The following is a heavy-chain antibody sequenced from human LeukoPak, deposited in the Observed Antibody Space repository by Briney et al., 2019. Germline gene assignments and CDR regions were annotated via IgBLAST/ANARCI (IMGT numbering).Heavy chain of an antibody. CDR1: GDSTRSYY. D-gene: IGHD3-10*01. J-gene: IGHJ3*02. CDR3: ARTHSWFGESDAFDI. CDR2: ISASGGA. V-gene: IGHV4-4*07. Sequence: SETLSLTCTVSGDSTRSYYWDWIRQPAGKGLEWMGHISASGGANYNPSLKCRVSMSVDTFKNQFSLKLSSVTAADTAVYYCARTHSWFGESDAFDIWGQGTMVAVSS.